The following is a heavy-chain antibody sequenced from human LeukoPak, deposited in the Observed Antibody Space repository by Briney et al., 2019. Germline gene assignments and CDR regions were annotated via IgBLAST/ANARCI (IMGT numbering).Heavy chain of an antibody. D-gene: IGHD5-24*01. CDR3: AKGGMATIINWFDP. J-gene: IGHJ5*02. CDR2: INWNGGST. Sequence: GGSLRLSCAASGFTFDDYGMSWVRQAPGKGLEWVSGINWNGGSTGYADSVKGRFTISRDNAKNSLYLQMNSLRAEDTALYYCAKGGMATIINWFDPWGQGTLVTVSS. V-gene: IGHV3-20*04. CDR1: GFTFDDYG.